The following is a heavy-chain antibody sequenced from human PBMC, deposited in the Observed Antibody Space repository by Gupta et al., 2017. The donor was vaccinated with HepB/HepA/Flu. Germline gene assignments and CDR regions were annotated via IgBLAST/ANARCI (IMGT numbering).Heavy chain of an antibody. J-gene: IGHJ5*02. CDR2: ITSDGSST. CDR3: AILLGVSYWFDP. D-gene: IGHD3-10*01. Sequence: EGQLVESGGGLVQPGGYLRLSCAASGFTFSSYWMHWVRQAPGKGVVWVSRITSDGSSTSYADAVKGRFTICRDIAKKTLYLQMKSMRPEDTAVYYCAILLGVSYWFDPWGRVTLITVYS. CDR1: GFTFSSYW. V-gene: IGHV3-74*01.